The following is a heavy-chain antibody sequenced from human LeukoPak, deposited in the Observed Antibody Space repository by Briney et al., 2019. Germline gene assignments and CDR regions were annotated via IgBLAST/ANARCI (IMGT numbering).Heavy chain of an antibody. J-gene: IGHJ4*02. V-gene: IGHV3-23*01. D-gene: IGHD1-26*01. CDR1: GFTFSTSV. CDR3: AKVGPSAGYPEDY. CDR2: ISGSGGST. Sequence: GGSLRLSCATSGFTFSTSVMNWVRQPPGKGLEWVSVISGSGGSTYYADSVKGRFTTSRDNFRNTVYLQMNRLRVEDTAVYYCAKVGPSAGYPEDYWGQGTLVTVS.